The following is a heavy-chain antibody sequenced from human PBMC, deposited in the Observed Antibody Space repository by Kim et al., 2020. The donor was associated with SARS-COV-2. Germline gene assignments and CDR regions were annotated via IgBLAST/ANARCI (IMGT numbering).Heavy chain of an antibody. CDR3: ARGRYDYVWGSYRYTGSDY. CDR2: IDPSDSYT. Sequence: GESLKISCKGSGYSFTSYWISWVRQMPGKGLEWMGRIDPSDSYTNYSPSFQGHVTISADKSISTAYLQWSSLKASDTAMYYCARGRYDYVWGSYRYTGSDYWGQGTLVTVSS. J-gene: IGHJ4*02. D-gene: IGHD3-16*02. V-gene: IGHV5-10-1*01. CDR1: GYSFTSYW.